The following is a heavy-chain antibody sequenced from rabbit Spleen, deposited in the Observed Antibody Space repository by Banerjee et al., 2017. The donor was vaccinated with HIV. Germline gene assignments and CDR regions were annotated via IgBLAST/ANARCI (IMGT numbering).Heavy chain of an antibody. CDR1: GFSFSSSDY. CDR3: ARHYSSGWTLHAFTL. Sequence: QEQLVESGGGLVQPEGSLTLTCTASGFSFSSSDYMCWVRQAPGKGLEWIGTIFAGSTGTTDYARWAKGRFIMSRTSSTTVTLQMTSLTAADTATYFCARHYSSGWTLHAFTLWGPGTLVTVS. V-gene: IGHV1S45*01. J-gene: IGHJ4*01. D-gene: IGHD4-1*01. CDR2: IFAGSTGTT.